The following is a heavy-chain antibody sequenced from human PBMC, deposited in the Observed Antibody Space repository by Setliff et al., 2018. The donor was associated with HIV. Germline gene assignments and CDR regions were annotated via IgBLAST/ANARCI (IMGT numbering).Heavy chain of an antibody. Sequence: LTCTVSGGSISSSTYYWGWIRQPPGKGLEWIGNIHFSGSTYYNPSLKSRVTVSVDPSKNQFSLKLSSVTAADTAVYYCARTTYSGSYFNDSWGQGTLVTVSS. CDR2: IHFSGST. V-gene: IGHV4-39*01. CDR3: ARTTYSGSYFNDS. D-gene: IGHD1-26*01. CDR1: GGSISSSTYY. J-gene: IGHJ5*01.